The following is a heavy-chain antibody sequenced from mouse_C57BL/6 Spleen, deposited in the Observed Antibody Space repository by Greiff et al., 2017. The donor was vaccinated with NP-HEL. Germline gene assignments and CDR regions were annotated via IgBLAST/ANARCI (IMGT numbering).Heavy chain of an antibody. J-gene: IGHJ2*01. CDR3: ARNGYYEGYYFDY. CDR1: GYTFSSYW. CDR2: IHPNSGST. Sequence: VQLQQPGAELVKPGASVKLSCKASGYTFSSYWMHWVKQRPGQGLEWIGMIHPNSGSTNYNEKFKSKATLTVDKSSSTAYMQLSSLTSEDSAVYYCARNGYYEGYYFDYWGQGTTLTVSS. V-gene: IGHV1-64*01. D-gene: IGHD2-3*01.